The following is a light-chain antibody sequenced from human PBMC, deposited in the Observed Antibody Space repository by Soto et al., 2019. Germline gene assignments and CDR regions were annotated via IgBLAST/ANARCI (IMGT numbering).Light chain of an antibody. CDR3: QQGHHWPLT. CDR2: SVS. V-gene: IGKV3-15*01. J-gene: IGKJ2*01. Sequence: EIVMTQSPATLSVSPGERATLSCRASQSISTELAWYQHKPGQPPRLLIYSVSTRATGVPARFTGSGSGSEFALTISGPQSEDFADYYCQQGHHWPLTLGQGTRLEI. CDR1: QSISTE.